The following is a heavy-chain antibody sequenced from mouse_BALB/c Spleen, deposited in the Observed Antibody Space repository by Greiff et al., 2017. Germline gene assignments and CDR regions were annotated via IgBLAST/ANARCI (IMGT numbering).Heavy chain of an antibody. J-gene: IGHJ3*01. CDR1: GFTFSSYG. CDR2: INSNGGST. Sequence: VKLVESGGGLVQPGGSLKLSCAASGFTFSSYGMSWVRQTPDKRLELVATINSNGGSTYYPDSVKGRFTLSRDNAKNTLYLQMSSLKSEDTAMYYCAREYDGSSWFAYWGQGTLVTVSA. CDR3: AREYDGSSWFAY. V-gene: IGHV5-6-3*01. D-gene: IGHD1-1*01.